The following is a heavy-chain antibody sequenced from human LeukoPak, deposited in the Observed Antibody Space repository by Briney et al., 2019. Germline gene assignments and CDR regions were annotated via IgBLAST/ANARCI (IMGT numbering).Heavy chain of an antibody. J-gene: IGHJ4*02. CDR1: GGTFSSYA. Sequence: SVKVSCKASGGTFSSYAISWVRQAPGQGLEWMGGIIPIFGTANYAQKFQGRVTITTDESTSTAYMELSSLRSEDTAVYYCARGYSSSWYTGGYYFDYWGQGTLVTVSS. CDR3: ARGYSSSWYTGGYYFDY. V-gene: IGHV1-69*05. CDR2: IIPIFGTA. D-gene: IGHD6-13*01.